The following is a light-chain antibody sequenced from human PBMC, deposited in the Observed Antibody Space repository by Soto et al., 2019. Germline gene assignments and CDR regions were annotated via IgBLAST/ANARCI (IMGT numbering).Light chain of an antibody. CDR2: GNS. J-gene: IGLJ2*01. Sequence: QSVLTQSPSVSGAPGQRVTISCTGSSSNIGAGYDVHWYQQLPGTAPKLLIYGNSNRPSGVPDRFSGSKSGTSASLAITGLQAEDEADYYCQSYDSSLSAHVVFGGGTKL. CDR1: SSNIGAGYD. CDR3: QSYDSSLSAHVV. V-gene: IGLV1-40*01.